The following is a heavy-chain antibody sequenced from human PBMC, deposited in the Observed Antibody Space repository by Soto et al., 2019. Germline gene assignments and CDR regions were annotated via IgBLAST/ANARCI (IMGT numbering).Heavy chain of an antibody. CDR3: ARLAGRYYSGMDV. CDR2: INTSGST. V-gene: IGHV4-34*01. J-gene: IGHJ6*02. CDR1: GWYFSGYY. Sequence: QVQLQQWGAGLLKPSETLSLTCAVYGWYFSGYYWSWIRQAPGKGPARMGEINTSGSTNYNPSLNPRATTTETTSNNHFSLTLSSVTAADTAVYYCARLAGRYYSGMDVWGQGTTVTVSS.